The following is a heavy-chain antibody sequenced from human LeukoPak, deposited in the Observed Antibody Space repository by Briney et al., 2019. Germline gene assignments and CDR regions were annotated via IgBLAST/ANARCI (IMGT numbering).Heavy chain of an antibody. V-gene: IGHV4-30-4*07. CDR3: ARHLYESRGQTSFDY. CDR2: ISYSGST. J-gene: IGHJ4*02. D-gene: IGHD3-22*01. CDR1: GGSISSGGYS. Sequence: SQTLSLTCAVSGGSISSGGYSWSWIRQPPGKGLEWIGYISYSGSTNYNPSLKSRVTISVDTSQNQFSLKLSSVTAADTAMYYCARHLYESRGQTSFDYWGQGTLVTVSS.